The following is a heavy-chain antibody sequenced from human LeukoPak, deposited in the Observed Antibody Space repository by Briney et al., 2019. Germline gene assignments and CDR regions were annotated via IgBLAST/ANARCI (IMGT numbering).Heavy chain of an antibody. J-gene: IGHJ3*02. CDR1: GFTLGPYS. V-gene: IGHV3-21*06. Sequence: PGGSLSLSCATSGFTLGPYSMSWVRQAPGKGLEWVACISSSGGHTYYADSVKGRFIISRDNAKNSMSLHINSLRVEDTAMYFCARGDVDYYDSSGSDAFYIWGQGTRVTVSS. CDR3: ARGDVDYYDSSGSDAFYI. D-gene: IGHD3-22*01. CDR2: ISSSGGHT.